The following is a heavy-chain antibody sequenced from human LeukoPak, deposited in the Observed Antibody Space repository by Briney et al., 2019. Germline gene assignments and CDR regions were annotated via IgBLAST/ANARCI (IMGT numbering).Heavy chain of an antibody. CDR2: ISVYNGNT. CDR3: ARDNYGSGSYYKW. V-gene: IGHV1-18*01. J-gene: IGHJ4*02. Sequence: ASVKVSCKASGYSFRNYGISWVRQAPGQGLEYMGWISVYNGNTNYAQKFQGRVTMTRDTSISKAYMELNRLRSDDTAVYYCARDNYGSGSYYKWWGQGTLVTVSS. D-gene: IGHD3-10*01. CDR1: GYSFRNYG.